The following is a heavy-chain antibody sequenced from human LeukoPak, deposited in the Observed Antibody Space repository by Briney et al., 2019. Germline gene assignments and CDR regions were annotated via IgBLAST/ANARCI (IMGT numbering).Heavy chain of an antibody. CDR3: AKEGSDRSIFEVINRNYYMDV. Sequence: GGSLRLSCAASGFTFDSYGMSWVRQAPGKGLEWVLVIGGSGGRTYYADSVKGRFTISKDNSKNTLYLQMNSLTAEDTAAYYCAKEGSDRSIFEVINRNYYMDVWGKGTTVIVSS. J-gene: IGHJ6*03. V-gene: IGHV3-23*01. D-gene: IGHD3-3*02. CDR2: IGGSGGRT. CDR1: GFTFDSYG.